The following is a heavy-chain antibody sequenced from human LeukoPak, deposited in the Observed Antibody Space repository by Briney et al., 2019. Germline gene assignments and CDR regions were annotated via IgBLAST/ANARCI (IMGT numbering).Heavy chain of an antibody. CDR2: ISYDGSNK. Sequence: GGSLRLSCAASGFTFSSYAMHWVRQAPGKGLEWVAVISYDGSNKYYADSVKGRFTISRDNSKNTLYLQMNSLRAEDTAVYYCARVEVITQLIDYWGQGTLVTVSS. D-gene: IGHD3-22*01. J-gene: IGHJ4*02. CDR1: GFTFSSYA. V-gene: IGHV3-30*04. CDR3: ARVEVITQLIDY.